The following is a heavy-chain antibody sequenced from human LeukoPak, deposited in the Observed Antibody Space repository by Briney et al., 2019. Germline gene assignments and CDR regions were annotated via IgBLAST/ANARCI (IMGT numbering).Heavy chain of an antibody. Sequence: GGSLRLSCAASGFTFSSYAMTWVRQAPGKGLEWVSAISGSGGSTYYADSVKGRFTISRDNSKNTLYLQMNSLRAEDTAVYYCAKEQTYYDFWSGYYTGWFDPWGQGTLVTVSS. J-gene: IGHJ5*02. CDR2: ISGSGGST. V-gene: IGHV3-23*01. D-gene: IGHD3-3*01. CDR3: AKEQTYYDFWSGYYTGWFDP. CDR1: GFTFSSYA.